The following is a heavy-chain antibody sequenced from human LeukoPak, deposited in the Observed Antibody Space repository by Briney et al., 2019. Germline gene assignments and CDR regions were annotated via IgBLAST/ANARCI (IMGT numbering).Heavy chain of an antibody. D-gene: IGHD5-12*01. Sequence: SETLSLTCTVSGDSMTTYYWSWIRQPPGKGLEWIGYIYYSGSTNYNPSLKSRVTISVDTSKNQFSLKLSSVTAADTAVYYCARGAISGYVYWGQGTLVTVSS. V-gene: IGHV4-59*01. CDR2: IYYSGST. CDR1: GDSMTTYY. J-gene: IGHJ4*02. CDR3: ARGAISGYVY.